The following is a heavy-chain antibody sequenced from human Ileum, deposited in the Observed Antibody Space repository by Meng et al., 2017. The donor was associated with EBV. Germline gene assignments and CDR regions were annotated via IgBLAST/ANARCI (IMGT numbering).Heavy chain of an antibody. V-gene: IGHV4-39*07. Sequence: LACSASCVATNTNNYHGGWIPPAPGNALECIGTIFYRGNTFYNPALKTLLTISVATSKNEYSLNRKSVTAADTAVYYCVSAFNYGDYEAFAYWGLGSLVTVSS. D-gene: IGHD4-17*01. J-gene: IGHJ4*02. CDR1: CVATNTNNYH. CDR2: IFYRGNT. CDR3: VSAFNYGDYEAFAY.